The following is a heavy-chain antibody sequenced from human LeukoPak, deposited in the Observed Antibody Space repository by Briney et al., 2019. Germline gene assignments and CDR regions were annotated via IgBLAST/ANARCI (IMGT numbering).Heavy chain of an antibody. CDR3: ARHAESGYDRFDH. CDR1: GGSISSYY. D-gene: IGHD5-12*01. CDR2: IYYSGNI. Sequence: SETLSLTCSVSGGSISSYYWSWIRQPPGKGLDWIGYIYYSGNINYKSPLKSRVTISGDTSKNQFSLKLSSVTAADTAVYYCARHAESGYDRFDHWGQGTLVTVSS. J-gene: IGHJ4*02. V-gene: IGHV4-59*08.